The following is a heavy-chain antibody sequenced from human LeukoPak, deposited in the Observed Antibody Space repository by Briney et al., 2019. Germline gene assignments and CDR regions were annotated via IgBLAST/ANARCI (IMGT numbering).Heavy chain of an antibody. D-gene: IGHD3-3*01. CDR2: INPNSGGT. Sequence: ASVKVSCKASGYTFTGYYMHWVRQAPGQGLEWMGGINPNSGGTNYAQKFQGRVTMTRDTSISTAYMELSRLRSDDTAVYYCARDAYDFWSGYCDYWGQGTLVTVSS. J-gene: IGHJ4*02. V-gene: IGHV1-2*02. CDR1: GYTFTGYY. CDR3: ARDAYDFWSGYCDY.